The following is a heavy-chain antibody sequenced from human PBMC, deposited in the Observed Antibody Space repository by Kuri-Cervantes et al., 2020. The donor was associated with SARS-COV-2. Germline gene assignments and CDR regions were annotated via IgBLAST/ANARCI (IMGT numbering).Heavy chain of an antibody. J-gene: IGHJ4*02. CDR3: VRDGDHWNFDY. D-gene: IGHD1-1*01. CDR2: INPDGSYT. CDR1: GFTFSGYW. V-gene: IGHV3-74*01. Sequence: GGSLRLSCAASGFTFSGYWIHWVRQAPGKGLEWVSRINPDGSYTNNADSEKGRFSIARDNAKNMLFLQRNSPRAEDTAVYYCVRDGDHWNFDYWGQGTLVTVSS.